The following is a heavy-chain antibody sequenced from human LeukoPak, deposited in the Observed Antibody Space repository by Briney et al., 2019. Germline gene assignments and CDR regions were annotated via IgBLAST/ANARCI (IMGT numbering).Heavy chain of an antibody. CDR3: ARGWADIVVVVAATDAFDI. CDR1: GYTFTSYG. V-gene: IGHV1-18*01. Sequence: ASVKVSCKASGYTFTSYGISWVRQAPGHGLEWMGWISAYNGNTNYAQKLQGRVTMTTDTSTSTAYMELRSLRSDDTAVYYCARGWADIVVVVAATDAFDIWGQGTMVTVSS. CDR2: ISAYNGNT. J-gene: IGHJ3*02. D-gene: IGHD2-15*01.